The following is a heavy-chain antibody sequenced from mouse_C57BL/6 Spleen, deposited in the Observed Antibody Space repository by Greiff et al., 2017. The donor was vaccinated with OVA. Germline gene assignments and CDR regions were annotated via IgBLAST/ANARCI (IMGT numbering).Heavy chain of an antibody. CDR3: ARGGTTGVAPYYAMDY. Sequence: VQLQQSGPELVKPGDSVKISCKASGYSFTGYFMNWVMQSHGKSLEWIGRINPYNGDTFYNQKFKGKATLTVDKSSSTAHMELRSLTSEDSAVYYCARGGTTGVAPYYAMDYWGQGTSVTVSS. CDR2: INPYNGDT. V-gene: IGHV1-20*01. D-gene: IGHD1-1*01. CDR1: GYSFTGYF. J-gene: IGHJ4*01.